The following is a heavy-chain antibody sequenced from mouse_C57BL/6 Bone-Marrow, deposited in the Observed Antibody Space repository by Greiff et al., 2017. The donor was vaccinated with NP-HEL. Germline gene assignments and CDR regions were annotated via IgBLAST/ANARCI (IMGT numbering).Heavy chain of an antibody. CDR3: ARRHYYGSSYETWFAY. D-gene: IGHD1-1*01. Sequence: EVQRVESGGGLVKPGGSLKLSCAASGFTFSSYTMSWVRQTPEKRLEWVATISGGGGNTYYPDSVKGRFTISRDNAKNTLYLQMSSLRSEDTALYYCARRHYYGSSYETWFAYWGQGTLVTVSA. V-gene: IGHV5-9*01. CDR1: GFTFSSYT. CDR2: ISGGGGNT. J-gene: IGHJ3*01.